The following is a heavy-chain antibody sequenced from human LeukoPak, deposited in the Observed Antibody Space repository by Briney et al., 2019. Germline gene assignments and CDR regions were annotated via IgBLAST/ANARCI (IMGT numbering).Heavy chain of an antibody. CDR3: AKNYYYDNTGYWGAFDI. V-gene: IGHV1-2*02. Sequence: ASVKVSCKASGYTFIDYYMHWVRQAPGQGLEWMGWINPNSGGTDYAQKFQDRVTMTTDTSTSTAYMELRSLRSDDTAIYHCAKNYYYDNTGYWGAFDIWGQGTMVTVSS. J-gene: IGHJ3*02. D-gene: IGHD3-22*01. CDR2: INPNSGGT. CDR1: GYTFIDYY.